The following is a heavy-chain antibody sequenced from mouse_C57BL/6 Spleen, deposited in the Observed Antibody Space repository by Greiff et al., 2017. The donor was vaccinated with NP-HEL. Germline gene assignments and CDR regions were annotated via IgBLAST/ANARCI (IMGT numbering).Heavy chain of an antibody. Sequence: EVKLVESGEGLVKPGGSLKLSCAASGFTFSSYAMSWVRQTPEKRLEWVAYISSGCDYIYYADTVKGRFTISRDNARNTLYLQMSSLKSEDTAMYYCTRDDGYGAMDYWGQGTSVTVSS. CDR1: GFTFSSYA. D-gene: IGHD2-3*01. CDR3: TRDDGYGAMDY. CDR2: ISSGCDYI. V-gene: IGHV5-9-1*02. J-gene: IGHJ4*01.